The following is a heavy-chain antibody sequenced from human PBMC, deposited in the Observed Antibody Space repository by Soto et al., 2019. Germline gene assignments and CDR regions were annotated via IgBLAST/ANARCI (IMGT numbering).Heavy chain of an antibody. D-gene: IGHD3-16*02. Sequence: EVQLVESGGGLVQPGGSLRLSCAASGFTFSSYDMHWVRQATGKGLEWVSAIGTAGDTYYPGSVKGRFTISRENAKNSLYLQMNRLRDGDRAVYYCARDPMITFGGVIEYPAFGILGQGTMVTGSS. CDR1: GFTFSSYD. J-gene: IGHJ3*02. CDR3: ARDPMITFGGVIEYPAFGI. V-gene: IGHV3-13*01. CDR2: IGTAGDT.